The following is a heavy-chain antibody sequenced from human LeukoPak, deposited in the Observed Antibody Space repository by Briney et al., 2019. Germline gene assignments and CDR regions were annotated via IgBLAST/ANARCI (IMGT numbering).Heavy chain of an antibody. D-gene: IGHD2-15*01. CDR1: GDSITSFY. V-gene: IGHV4-59*08. Sequence: SETLSLTCTVSGDSITSFYWSWIRQSPGKGLEYLGYIYYTGETDCNPSLRSRLTMSLDTSRNQFSLKLTSVTAADTAVYFCAKTARVAAHWGQGILVTVSS. CDR2: IYYTGET. J-gene: IGHJ4*02. CDR3: AKTARVAAH.